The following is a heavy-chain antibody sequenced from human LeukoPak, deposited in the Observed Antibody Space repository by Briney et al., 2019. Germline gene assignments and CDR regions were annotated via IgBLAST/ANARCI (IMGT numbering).Heavy chain of an antibody. J-gene: IGHJ4*02. Sequence: PGGSLRLCCSASGFTVSSNYMRWVRQAPGKVLEWVSVIYSGGSTYYADSVKGRFTITRDNSKNTLYLQMNSLRAEDTAVYYCARFATYSSGWYLDYWGQGTLVTVSS. CDR2: IYSGGST. CDR1: GFTVSSNY. V-gene: IGHV3-66*01. CDR3: ARFATYSSGWYLDY. D-gene: IGHD6-19*01.